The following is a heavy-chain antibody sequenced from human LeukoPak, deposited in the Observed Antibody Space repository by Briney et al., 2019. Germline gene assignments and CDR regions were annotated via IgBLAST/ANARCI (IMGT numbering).Heavy chain of an antibody. D-gene: IGHD4-23*01. Sequence: GGSLRLSCAASGFTLSNAWMNWVRQAPGKGLEWVANINLDGSEKNYVDSVKGRFTISRDNAKNSLYLQMNSLRADDTAVYYCARDRWLDYWGQGTLVTVSS. CDR3: ARDRWLDY. J-gene: IGHJ4*02. CDR1: GFTLSNAW. V-gene: IGHV3-7*01. CDR2: INLDGSEK.